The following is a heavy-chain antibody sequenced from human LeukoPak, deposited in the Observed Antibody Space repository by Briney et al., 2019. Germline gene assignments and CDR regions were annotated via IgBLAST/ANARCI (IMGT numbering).Heavy chain of an antibody. CDR3: ASQPGEAVAGTLNWYFDL. V-gene: IGHV1-2*02. CDR2: INPNSGGT. D-gene: IGHD6-19*01. Sequence: ASVKVSCKASGYTFTGYYMHWVRQAPGQGLERMGWINPNSGGTTYAQKFQGRVTMTRDTSISKAYMELSSLRSEDTAVYYCASQPGEAVAGTLNWYFDLWGRGTLVTVSS. CDR1: GYTFTGYY. J-gene: IGHJ2*01.